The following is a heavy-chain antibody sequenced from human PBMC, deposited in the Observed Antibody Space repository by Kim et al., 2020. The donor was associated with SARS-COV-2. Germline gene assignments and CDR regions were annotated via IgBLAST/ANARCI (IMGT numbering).Heavy chain of an antibody. D-gene: IGHD3-16*02. J-gene: IGHJ6*04. Sequence: GESLKISGQGSGYSFGDFWIVWVRQMPGKGLEVMGIIYPGDSDARYSPSFRGQVTISADKSISAAYLQWSSLKASDSGMYYCTGLSWGSGMVFSKEYREGRQVLDVWGEGNTVTVSS. CDR2: IYPGDSDA. CDR1: GYSFGDFW. V-gene: IGHV5-51*01. CDR3: TGLSWGSGMVFSKEYREGRQVLDV.